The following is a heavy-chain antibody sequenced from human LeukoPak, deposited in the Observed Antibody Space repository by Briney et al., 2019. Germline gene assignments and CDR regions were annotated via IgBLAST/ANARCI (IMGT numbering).Heavy chain of an antibody. D-gene: IGHD1-26*01. CDR2: IRQDGSDK. CDR1: GFTFSGYW. J-gene: IGHJ4*02. V-gene: IGHV3-7*04. CDR3: ARGRVGDTKRGYFDY. Sequence: GGSLRLSCAASGFTFSGYWMTWVRQAPGKGLEWVANIRQDGSDKYYVDSVKGRFTIFRDNTKSSLFLQMNTLRVEDTAVYYCARGRVGDTKRGYFDYWGQGTLVTVSS.